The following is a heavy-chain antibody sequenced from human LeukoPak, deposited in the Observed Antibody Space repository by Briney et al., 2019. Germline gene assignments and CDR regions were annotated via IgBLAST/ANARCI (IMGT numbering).Heavy chain of an antibody. Sequence: EASETLSLTCTVSGGSISSSSHYWGWIRQPPGKGLEWIGSIYYSGSTYYNPSLKSRVTISVDTSKNQFSLKLSSVTAADTAVYYCARDLPCSSTSCYDWFDPWGQGTLVTVSS. V-gene: IGHV4-39*07. D-gene: IGHD2-2*01. CDR2: IYYSGST. CDR3: ARDLPCSSTSCYDWFDP. CDR1: GGSISSSSHY. J-gene: IGHJ5*02.